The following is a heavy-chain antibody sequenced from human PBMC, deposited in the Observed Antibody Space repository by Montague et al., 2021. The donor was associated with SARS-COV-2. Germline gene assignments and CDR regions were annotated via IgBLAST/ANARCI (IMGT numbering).Heavy chain of an antibody. CDR3: ARANGYYFDY. V-gene: IGHV4-34*01. D-gene: IGHD2-8*01. Sequence: SETLSLTCAVYGGSFSGYCWSWIRQPPGKGLEWIGEINHNGSTNYNPSLKSRVTISVDTSKNQFSLKLSSVTAADTAVYYCARANGYYFDYWGQGTLVTVSS. CDR1: GGSFSGYC. J-gene: IGHJ4*02. CDR2: INHNGST.